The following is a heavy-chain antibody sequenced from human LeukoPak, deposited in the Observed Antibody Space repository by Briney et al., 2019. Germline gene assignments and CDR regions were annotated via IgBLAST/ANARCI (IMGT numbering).Heavy chain of an antibody. CDR3: AKSNGYGLVDI. J-gene: IGHJ3*02. CDR1: GGSISRYY. V-gene: IGHV4-59*12. CDR2: IFYSGST. Sequence: SETLSLTCTVSGGSISRYYWSWIRQPPGKRLEWIGNIFYSGSTYYSPSLKSRVTISLDTSRNQFSLKLTSVTAADTAVYYCAKSNGYGLVDIWGQGTMVTVSS. D-gene: IGHD3-10*01.